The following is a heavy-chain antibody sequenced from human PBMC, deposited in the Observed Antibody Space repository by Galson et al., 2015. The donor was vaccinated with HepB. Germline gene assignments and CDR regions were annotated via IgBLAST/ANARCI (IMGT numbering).Heavy chain of an antibody. CDR3: AREGKYYGSGSYWILAFDI. V-gene: IGHV3-7*01. J-gene: IGHJ3*02. CDR1: GFTFSIYW. Sequence: SLRLSCAASGFTFSIYWMSWVRQAPGKGLEWVANIKQDGSEKYYVDSVKGRFTISRDNAKNSLYLQMNSLRAEDTAVYYCAREGKYYGSGSYWILAFDIWGQGTMVTVSS. CDR2: IKQDGSEK. D-gene: IGHD3-10*01.